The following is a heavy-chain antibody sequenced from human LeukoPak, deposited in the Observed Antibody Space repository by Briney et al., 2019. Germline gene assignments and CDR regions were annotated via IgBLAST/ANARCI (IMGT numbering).Heavy chain of an antibody. V-gene: IGHV4-31*03. CDR2: IYYSGST. J-gene: IGHJ4*02. Sequence: SDTLSLTCTVSGGSISSGGYYWSWIRQHPGKGLEWIGYIYYSGSTYYNPSLKSRVTISVDTSKNQFSLKLSSVTAADTAVYYCASGEGEGSSTSCFDYWGQGTLVTVSS. CDR1: GGSISSGGYY. CDR3: ASGEGEGSSTSCFDY. D-gene: IGHD2-2*01.